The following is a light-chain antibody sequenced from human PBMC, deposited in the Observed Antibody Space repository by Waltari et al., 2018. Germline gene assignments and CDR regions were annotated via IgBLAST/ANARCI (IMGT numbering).Light chain of an antibody. J-gene: IGLJ2*01. V-gene: IGLV2-14*01. CDR3: TSFTSSSTSL. CDR1: SSDVGGYNY. CDR2: DVN. Sequence: QSALTQPASVSGSPGQSITISCTGSSSDVGGYNYVSWYQQHPGKAPRLMISDVNKRPSGVSNLCSGSKSDNTASLTISVLQSEDEAHYYCTSFTSSSTSLFGGGTKLTVL.